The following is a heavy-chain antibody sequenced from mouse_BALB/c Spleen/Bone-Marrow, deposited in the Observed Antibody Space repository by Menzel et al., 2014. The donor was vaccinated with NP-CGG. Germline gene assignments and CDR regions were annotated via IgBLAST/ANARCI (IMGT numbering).Heavy chain of an antibody. CDR3: ARCLTGTSAMDY. CDR2: INPGSGGT. V-gene: IGHV1-54*01. D-gene: IGHD4-1*01. Sequence: VQLQQSGAELVRPGTSVKVSCKASGYAFTNYLVEWVKQRPGQGLEWIGVINPGSGGTNYNEKFKAKATLTADKSSSTAYMQLGSLTSDDSAVYFCARCLTGTSAMDYWGQATSVTVSS. J-gene: IGHJ4*01. CDR1: GYAFTNYL.